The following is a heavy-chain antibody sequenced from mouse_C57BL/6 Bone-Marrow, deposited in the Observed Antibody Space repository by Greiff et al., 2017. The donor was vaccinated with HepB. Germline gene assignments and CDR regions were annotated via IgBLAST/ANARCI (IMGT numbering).Heavy chain of an antibody. CDR3: ARDRAYYYGSPFDY. V-gene: IGHV1-54*01. J-gene: IGHJ2*01. D-gene: IGHD1-1*01. Sequence: QVQLQQSGAELVRPGTSVKVSCKASGYAFTNYLIEWVKQRPGQGLEWIGVINPGSGGTNYNEKFKGKATLTADKSSSTAYMQLSSLTSEDSAVYFCARDRAYYYGSPFDYWGQGTTLTGAS. CDR1: GYAFTNYL. CDR2: INPGSGGT.